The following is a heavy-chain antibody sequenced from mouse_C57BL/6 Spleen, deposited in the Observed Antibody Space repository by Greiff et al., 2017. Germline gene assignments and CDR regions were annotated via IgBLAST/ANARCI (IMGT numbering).Heavy chain of an antibody. Sequence: VQLQQSGAELAKPGASVKLSCKASGYTFTSYWMHWVKQRPGQGLEWIGYINPSSGYTKYNQKFKDKATLTADKSSSTAYMQLSSLTYEDSAVDYGARGEDGNYWYFDVWGTGTTVTVSS. V-gene: IGHV1-7*01. J-gene: IGHJ1*03. CDR3: ARGEDGNYWYFDV. CDR2: INPSSGYT. CDR1: GYTFTSYW. D-gene: IGHD2-1*01.